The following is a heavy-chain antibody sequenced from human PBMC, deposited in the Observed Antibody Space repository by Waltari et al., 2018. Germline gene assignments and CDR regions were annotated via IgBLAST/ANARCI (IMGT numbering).Heavy chain of an antibody. J-gene: IGHJ3*02. CDR1: GGSFSGYY. CDR2: INHSGST. D-gene: IGHD1-26*01. V-gene: IGHV4-34*01. CDR3: ARPSGSYGRWRALAFDI. Sequence: QVQLQQWGAGLLKPSETLSLTCAVYGGSFSGYYWSWIRQPPGKGLEGIGEINHSGSTHYNPSLKSRVTISVDTSKNQFSLKLSSVTAADTAVYYCARPSGSYGRWRALAFDIWGQGTMVTVSS.